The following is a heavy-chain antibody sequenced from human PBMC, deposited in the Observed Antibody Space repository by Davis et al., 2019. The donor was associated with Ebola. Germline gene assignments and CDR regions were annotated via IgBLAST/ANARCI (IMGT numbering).Heavy chain of an antibody. CDR2: IKSQTDGGTT. CDR3: TTGVATGDSDAFDI. CDR1: GFTSTNAR. V-gene: IGHV3-15*01. D-gene: IGHD4-17*01. Sequence: PGGSLRLSCAASGFTSTNARVSWVRQPPGKGLEWVGRIKSQTDGGTTDYAAPVKGRFTISRDDSKNTLYLQGNGLKSEDTAVYYCTTGVATGDSDAFDIWGQGTMVAVSP. J-gene: IGHJ3*02.